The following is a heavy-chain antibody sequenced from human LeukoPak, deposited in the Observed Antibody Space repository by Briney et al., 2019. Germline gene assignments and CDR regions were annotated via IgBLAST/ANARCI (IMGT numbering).Heavy chain of an antibody. CDR1: GFTFSDYY. CDR2: ISSSGSTI. J-gene: IGHJ4*02. CDR3: ASEGASGSYYYFDY. Sequence: GGSLRLSCAASGFTFSDYYMSWIRQAPGKGLEWVSYISSSGSTIYYADSVKGRFTISRDNAKNSLYLQMNSLRAEDTAVYYCASEGASGSYYYFDYWGQGTLVTVSS. D-gene: IGHD1-26*01. V-gene: IGHV3-11*01.